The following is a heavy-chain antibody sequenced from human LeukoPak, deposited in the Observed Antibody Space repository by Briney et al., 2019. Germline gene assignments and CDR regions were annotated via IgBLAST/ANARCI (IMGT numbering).Heavy chain of an antibody. CDR2: ISYSGNT. CDR3: ARGFGSSGDFDY. D-gene: IGHD3-22*01. J-gene: IGHJ4*02. CDR1: GGSISSDY. Sequence: PSETLSLTCTVSGGSISSDYWSWIRQPPRQGLEWIGYISYSGNTNYNPSLKSRVTISVDTSENQFSLKLSSVTAADTAVYYCARGFGSSGDFDYWGQGTLVTVSS. V-gene: IGHV4-59*01.